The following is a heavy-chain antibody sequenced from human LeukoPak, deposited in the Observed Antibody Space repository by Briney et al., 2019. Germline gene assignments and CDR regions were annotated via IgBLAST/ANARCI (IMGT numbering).Heavy chain of an antibody. J-gene: IGHJ4*02. CDR1: GGSFSGYY. CDR3: ARVVVAANFDY. D-gene: IGHD2-15*01. V-gene: IGHV4-34*01. Sequence: SETLSLTCAVYGGSFSGYYWSWIRQPPGKGLEWIGEINHSGSTNYNPSLKSRVTISVDTSKNQLSLKLSSVTAADTAVYYCARVVVAANFDYWGQGTLVTVSS. CDR2: INHSGST.